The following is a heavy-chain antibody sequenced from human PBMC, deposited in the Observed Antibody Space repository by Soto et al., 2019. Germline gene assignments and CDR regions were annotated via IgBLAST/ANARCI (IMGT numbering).Heavy chain of an antibody. D-gene: IGHD3-3*01. Sequence: QVQLVQSGAEVKKPGASVKVSCKASGYTFTRYGISWVRQAPGQGLEWMGWISGYNGNTNYAQKLQGRVTMTTDTSTSTAYMELRSLRSDDTAVYYCARDGNYDFWSVYCSHLGYYGMDVWGQGTTVTVSS. V-gene: IGHV1-18*04. CDR1: GYTFTRYG. CDR2: ISGYNGNT. CDR3: ARDGNYDFWSVYCSHLGYYGMDV. J-gene: IGHJ6*02.